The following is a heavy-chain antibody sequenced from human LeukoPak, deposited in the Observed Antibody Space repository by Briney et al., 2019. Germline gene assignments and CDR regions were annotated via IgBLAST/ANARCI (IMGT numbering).Heavy chain of an antibody. CDR1: GGSISSGGYY. D-gene: IGHD3-16*02. V-gene: IGHV4-31*03. J-gene: IGHJ5*02. CDR2: IYYSGST. Sequence: PSQTLSLTCTVSGGSISSGGYYWSWIRQHPGKGLEWIGYIYYSGSTYYNPSLKSRVTISVDTSKNQFSLKLSSVTAADTAVYYCARGSYMFTFGGVIAPNWFDPWGQGTLVTVSS. CDR3: ARGSYMFTFGGVIAPNWFDP.